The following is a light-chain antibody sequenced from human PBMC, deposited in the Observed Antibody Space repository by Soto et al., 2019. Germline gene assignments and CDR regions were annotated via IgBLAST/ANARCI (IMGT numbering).Light chain of an antibody. Sequence: EIVLTQSPATLSLSPGERATLSCRASQSVSSYLAWYQQKPGQAPRLLIYDASTRATGIPARFSGSGSGTDFTLTISRLEPEDFAVYYCQQRSDWVSFGGGTKVEIK. V-gene: IGKV3-11*01. CDR2: DAS. CDR3: QQRSDWVS. J-gene: IGKJ4*01. CDR1: QSVSSY.